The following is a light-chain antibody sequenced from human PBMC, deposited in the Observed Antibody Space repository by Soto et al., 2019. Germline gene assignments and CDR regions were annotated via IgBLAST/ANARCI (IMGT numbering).Light chain of an antibody. V-gene: IGKV3-20*01. CDR1: QSVSRSS. J-gene: IGKJ2*03. CDR3: QQYGDPPPYS. Sequence: EIVLTQSPGTLSLSPGERATLSCRASQSVSRSSLAWYQQRPGQAPRLLIFGASSRAAGITDRFSGSGSATDFTLTISRLEPEDSAVYYCQQYGDPPPYSFGQGTKMEI. CDR2: GAS.